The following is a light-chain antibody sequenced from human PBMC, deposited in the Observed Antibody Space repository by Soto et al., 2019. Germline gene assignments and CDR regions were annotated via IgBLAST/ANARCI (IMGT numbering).Light chain of an antibody. CDR3: QHYGSSSYT. J-gene: IGKJ2*01. V-gene: IGKV3-20*01. CDR2: GAS. CDR1: QSVSSSY. Sequence: EIVLTQSPGTLSLSPGERATLSCRASQSVSSSYLAWYQQKPGQAPRLLLYGASSRATGIPDRFTGGGSGTDFTLTISRLEPVDFAVYYCQHYGSSSYTFGQGTKVEIK.